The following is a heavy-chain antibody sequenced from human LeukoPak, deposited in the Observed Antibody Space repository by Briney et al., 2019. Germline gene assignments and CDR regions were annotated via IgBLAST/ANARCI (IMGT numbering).Heavy chain of an antibody. D-gene: IGHD6-19*01. Sequence: GGSLRLSCAASGFTFSSYAMSWVRQAPGKGLEWVSAISGSGGNTYYADSVKGRFTISRDNSKNTLYLQMNSLRAEDTAVYYCAKLPVAGLYFDYWGQGTLVTVSS. CDR3: AKLPVAGLYFDY. CDR1: GFTFSSYA. J-gene: IGHJ4*02. V-gene: IGHV3-23*01. CDR2: ISGSGGNT.